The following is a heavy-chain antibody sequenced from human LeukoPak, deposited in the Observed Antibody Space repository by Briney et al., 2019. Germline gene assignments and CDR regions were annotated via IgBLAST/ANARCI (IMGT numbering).Heavy chain of an antibody. J-gene: IGHJ6*02. CDR3: AKAGGYYYYYGMDV. V-gene: IGHV3-30*18. Sequence: GGSLRLSCAASGFTFSSYGMHRVRQAPGKGLEWVAVISYDGSNKYYADSVKGRFTISRDNSKNTLYLQMNSLRAEDTAVYYCAKAGGYYYYYGMDVWGQGTTVTVSS. CDR1: GFTFSSYG. CDR2: ISYDGSNK.